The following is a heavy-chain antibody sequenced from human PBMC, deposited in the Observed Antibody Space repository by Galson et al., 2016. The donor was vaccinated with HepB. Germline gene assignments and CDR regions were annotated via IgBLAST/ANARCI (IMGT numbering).Heavy chain of an antibody. CDR1: EFTFSRYA. Sequence: SLRLSCAASEFTFSRYAMHWVRQAPGKGLEWVAVISYDGTNKYYADSVKGRFSISRDNSKNTLYVQMNSLRTEDTAVYYCATGSGPDFDWYFDLWGRGTLVTVSS. D-gene: IGHD3-10*01. CDR2: ISYDGTNK. V-gene: IGHV3-30*01. J-gene: IGHJ2*01. CDR3: ATGSGPDFDWYFDL.